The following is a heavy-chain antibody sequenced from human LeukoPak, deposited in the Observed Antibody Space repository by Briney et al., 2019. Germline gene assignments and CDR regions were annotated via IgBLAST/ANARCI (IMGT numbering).Heavy chain of an antibody. Sequence: GGSLRLSCAASGFTFSSYAMSWVRQAPGKGLEWVSAISGSGGSTYYADSVKGRFTISRDNSKNTLYLQMNSLRAEDTAVYYCAKDGLEWEPPGPPYYFDYWGQGTLVTVSS. D-gene: IGHD1-26*01. CDR3: AKDGLEWEPPGPPYYFDY. J-gene: IGHJ4*02. V-gene: IGHV3-23*01. CDR2: ISGSGGST. CDR1: GFTFSSYA.